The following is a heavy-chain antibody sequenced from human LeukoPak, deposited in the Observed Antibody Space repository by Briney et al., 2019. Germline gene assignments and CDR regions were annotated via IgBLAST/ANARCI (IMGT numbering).Heavy chain of an antibody. V-gene: IGHV4-59*01. D-gene: IGHD1-20*01. CDR3: ARESYNWNDGWFDP. Sequence: PSETLSLTCTVSGGSISSYYWSWIRQSPGKGLEWIGYIYYSGSTNYNPSLKSRVTISVDTSKNQFSLKLSSVTAADTAVYYCARESYNWNDGWFDPWGQGTLVTVSS. J-gene: IGHJ5*02. CDR2: IYYSGST. CDR1: GGSISSYY.